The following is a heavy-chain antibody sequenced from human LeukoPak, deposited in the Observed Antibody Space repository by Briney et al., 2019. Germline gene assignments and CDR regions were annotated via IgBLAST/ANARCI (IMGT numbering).Heavy chain of an antibody. Sequence: GGSLRLSCAASGFTFSDYYMSWVRQAPGKGLEWVSYISSSGTTIYYADSVKGRFTISRDNAKNSLYLQMNSLRAEDTAVYYCAREGALTVTKDAFDIWGQGTMVTVSS. CDR1: GFTFSDYY. V-gene: IGHV3-11*04. J-gene: IGHJ3*02. CDR2: ISSSGTTI. D-gene: IGHD4-17*01. CDR3: AREGALTVTKDAFDI.